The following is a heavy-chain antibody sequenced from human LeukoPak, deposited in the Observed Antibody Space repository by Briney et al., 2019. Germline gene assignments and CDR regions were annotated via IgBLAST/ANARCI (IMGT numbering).Heavy chain of an antibody. CDR3: AKDIWSRGYDYVPDY. CDR1: GFTFDDYA. V-gene: IGHV3-9*01. J-gene: IGHJ4*02. D-gene: IGHD5-12*01. Sequence: PGGSLRLSCAASGFTFDDYAMHWVRQAPGKGLEWVSGISWNSGSIGYADSVKGRFTISRDNAKNSLYLQMNSLRAEDTALYYCAKDIWSRGYDYVPDYWGQGTLVIVSS. CDR2: ISWNSGSI.